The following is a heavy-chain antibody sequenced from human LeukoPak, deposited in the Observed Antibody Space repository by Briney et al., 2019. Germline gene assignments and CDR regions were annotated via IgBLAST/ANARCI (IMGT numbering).Heavy chain of an antibody. CDR2: ISYDGSNK. J-gene: IGHJ4*02. CDR1: GFTFSSYA. D-gene: IGHD6-13*01. CDR3: ARDSPQYSSSWYTGGFDY. Sequence: GGSLRLSCAASGFTFSSYAMHWGRQAPGKGLEWVAVISYDGSNKYYADSVKGRFTISRDNSKNTLYLQMNSLRAEDTAVYYCARDSPQYSSSWYTGGFDYWGQGTLVTVSS. V-gene: IGHV3-30*04.